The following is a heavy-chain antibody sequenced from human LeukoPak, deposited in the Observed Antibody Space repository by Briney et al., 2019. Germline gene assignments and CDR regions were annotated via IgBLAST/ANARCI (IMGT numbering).Heavy chain of an antibody. J-gene: IGHJ6*04. D-gene: IGHD6-13*01. V-gene: IGHV3-48*03. Sequence: GGSLRLSCAASGFTFSSYEMNWVRQAPGKGLEWVSYISSSGSTIYYADSVKGRFTISRDNAKNSLYLQMNSLRAEDTAVYYCARAQQLVNYYYYGMDVWGKGTTVTVSS. CDR3: ARAQQLVNYYYYGMDV. CDR2: ISSSGSTI. CDR1: GFTFSSYE.